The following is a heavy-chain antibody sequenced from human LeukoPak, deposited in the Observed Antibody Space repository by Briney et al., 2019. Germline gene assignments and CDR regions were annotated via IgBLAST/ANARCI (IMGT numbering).Heavy chain of an antibody. J-gene: IGHJ4*02. CDR1: GGSISSYY. D-gene: IGHD2-2*01. V-gene: IGHV4-59*12. CDR3: ARAKYCSSTSCSRSFDY. CDR2: IYSSGST. Sequence: PSETLSLTCTVSGGSISSYYWSWIRQPPGKGLEWIGYIYSSGSTNYNPSLKSRVTISVDRSKNQFSLKLSSVTAADTAVYYCARAKYCSSTSCSRSFDYWGQGTLVTVSS.